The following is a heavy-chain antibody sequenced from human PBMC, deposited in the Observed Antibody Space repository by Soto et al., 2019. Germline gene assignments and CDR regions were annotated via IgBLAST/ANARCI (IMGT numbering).Heavy chain of an antibody. CDR1: GYSFTNYG. CDR3: ARDRGVAPPVAGNTHYYYYMDV. CDR2: ISAYNGDT. V-gene: IGHV1-18*01. D-gene: IGHD6-19*01. J-gene: IGHJ6*03. Sequence: QDQLVQSGGEVKKPGASVKVSCKASGYSFTNYGITWVRQAPGQGFEWMGWISAYNGDTNYAQKLQGRVTMTTDASPSTAYLELRSLRSDDTAVYYCARDRGVAPPVAGNTHYYYYMDVWGKGTTVTVSS.